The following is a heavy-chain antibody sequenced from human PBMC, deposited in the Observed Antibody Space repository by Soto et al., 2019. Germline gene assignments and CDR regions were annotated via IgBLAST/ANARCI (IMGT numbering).Heavy chain of an antibody. CDR1: GDSVSSNSAA. CDR3: ARDSLSRSIADRHNDAFDI. Sequence: SQTLSLTCAISGDSVSSNSAAWNWIRQSPSRGLEWLGRTYYRSKWYNDYAVSVKSRITINPDTSKNQFSLQLNSVTPEDTAVYYCARDSLSRSIADRHNDAFDIWGQGTMVTVSS. CDR2: TYYRSKWYN. J-gene: IGHJ3*02. V-gene: IGHV6-1*01. D-gene: IGHD6-6*01.